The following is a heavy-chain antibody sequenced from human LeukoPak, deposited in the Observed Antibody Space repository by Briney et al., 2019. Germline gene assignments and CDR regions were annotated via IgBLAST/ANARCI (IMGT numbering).Heavy chain of an antibody. J-gene: IGHJ4*02. V-gene: IGHV1-18*01. CDR1: GYTFTSYG. D-gene: IGHD5-24*01. Sequence: ASVKVSCKASGYTFTSYGISWVRQAPGQGLQWMGWISGYNDNTNTVQKLQGRVTMTIDTSTNTAYMELMSLRSDDTAVYYCARDRHGYSDFDYWGQGTLVTVFS. CDR2: ISGYNDNT. CDR3: ARDRHGYSDFDY.